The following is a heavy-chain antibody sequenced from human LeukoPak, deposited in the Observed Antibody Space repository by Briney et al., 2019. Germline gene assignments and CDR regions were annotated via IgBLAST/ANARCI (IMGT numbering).Heavy chain of an antibody. CDR2: IKSKADGGTT. V-gene: IGHV3-15*01. CDR3: TTQGNLNRRMIDWYFDL. D-gene: IGHD1-14*01. Sequence: GGSLRLSCAVSGITFNNAWMTWVRQAPGKGLEWVGRIKSKADGGTTDYAAPVKGRFSISREDSKTTVHLQMDTLKVDDTAVYYCTTQGNLNRRMIDWYFDLWGRGTLVTVSS. CDR1: GITFNNAW. J-gene: IGHJ2*01.